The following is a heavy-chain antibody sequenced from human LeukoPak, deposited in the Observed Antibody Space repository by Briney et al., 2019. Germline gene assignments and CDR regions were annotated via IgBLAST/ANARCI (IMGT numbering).Heavy chain of an antibody. CDR2: VYWDDDK. J-gene: IGHJ4*02. CDR3: AHSDGSSWYSQKTKFDY. Sequence: SGPPLVNPTQTLTLTCSFSGFSLSTSGVGVGWIRQPPGKALEWLALVYWDDDKRYSPSLKSRLTITKDTSKNQVVLTMTNMDPVDTATYYCAHSDGSSWYSQKTKFDYWGQGTLVTVSS. CDR1: GFSLSTSGVG. D-gene: IGHD6-13*01. V-gene: IGHV2-5*02.